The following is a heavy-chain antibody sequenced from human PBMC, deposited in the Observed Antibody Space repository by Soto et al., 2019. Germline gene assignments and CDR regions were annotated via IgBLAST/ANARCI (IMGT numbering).Heavy chain of an antibody. CDR2: IYYSGST. V-gene: IGHV4-30-4*01. CDR3: ASGPYYDFWSGYPLGYFDL. CDR1: GGSISSGDYY. D-gene: IGHD3-3*01. J-gene: IGHJ2*01. Sequence: SETLSLTCTVSGGSISSGDYYWSWIRQPPGKGLEWIGYIYYSGSTYYNPSLKSRVTISVDTSKNQFSLKLSSVTAADTAVYYCASGPYYDFWSGYPLGYFDLWGRGTLVTVSS.